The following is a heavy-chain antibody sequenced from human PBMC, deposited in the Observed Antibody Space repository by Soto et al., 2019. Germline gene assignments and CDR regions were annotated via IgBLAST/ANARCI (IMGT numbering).Heavy chain of an antibody. CDR3: ARFYSGSPGGYFDY. Sequence: SGPTLVNPTQTLTLTCTFSGFSLSTSGMCVSWIRQPPGKALEWLALIDWDDDKYYSTSLKTSLTISKDTSKNQVVLTMTNMDPVDTATYYCARFYSGSPGGYFDYWGQGTLVTVSS. V-gene: IGHV2-70*01. CDR2: IDWDDDK. D-gene: IGHD1-26*01. CDR1: GFSLSTSGMC. J-gene: IGHJ4*02.